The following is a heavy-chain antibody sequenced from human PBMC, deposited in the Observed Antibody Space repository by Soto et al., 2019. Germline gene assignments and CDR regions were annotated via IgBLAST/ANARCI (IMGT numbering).Heavy chain of an antibody. V-gene: IGHV3-74*01. D-gene: IGHD6-6*01. CDR3: ARERPDGARLDP. J-gene: IGHJ5*02. CDR1: GFTFSSYW. Sequence: PGGSLRLSCAASGFTFSSYWMHWVRQAPGKGLVWVSRISSDGSNTNYADSVKGRFTISRDNSKNTLYLQMNSLRAEDTAVYYCARERPDGARLDPWGQGTLVTVSS. CDR2: ISSDGSNT.